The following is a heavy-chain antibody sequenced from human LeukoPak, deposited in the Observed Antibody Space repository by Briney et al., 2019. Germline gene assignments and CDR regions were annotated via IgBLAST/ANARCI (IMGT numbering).Heavy chain of an antibody. V-gene: IGHV4-34*01. CDR2: INHSGST. Sequence: KPSETLSLTCAVYGGSFSGYYWSWIRPPPGKGLEWIGEINHSGSTNYNPPLKSRVTISVDTSKNQFSLNQTSVTAADTAVYYCARGPRAESYSSGWYVNYWGQGTLVTVSS. CDR1: GGSFSGYY. CDR3: ARGPRAESYSSGWYVNY. D-gene: IGHD6-19*01. J-gene: IGHJ4*02.